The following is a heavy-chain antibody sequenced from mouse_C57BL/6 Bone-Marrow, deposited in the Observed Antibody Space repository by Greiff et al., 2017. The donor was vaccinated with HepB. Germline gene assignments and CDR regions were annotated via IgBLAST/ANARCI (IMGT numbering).Heavy chain of an antibody. J-gene: IGHJ1*03. Sequence: VQLKESGPGLAKPSQTLSLTCSVTGYSITSDYWNWIRKFPGNKLEYMGYISYSGSTYYNPSLKSRISITRDTSKNQYYLQLNSVTTEDTATYYCARGFYYGSSYWYFDVWGTGTTVTVSS. V-gene: IGHV3-8*01. D-gene: IGHD1-1*01. CDR3: ARGFYYGSSYWYFDV. CDR1: GYSITSDY. CDR2: ISYSGST.